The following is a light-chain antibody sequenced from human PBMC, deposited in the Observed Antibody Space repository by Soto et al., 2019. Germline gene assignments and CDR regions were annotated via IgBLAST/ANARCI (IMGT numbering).Light chain of an antibody. V-gene: IGLV1-40*01. Sequence: QSVLTPPPSVSGAPGQSVTISCTGSSSNIGAGYDVHWYQQLPGTAPKLLIYGNSNRPSGVPDRFSGSKSGTSASLAITGLQAEDEADYYCQSYDSRLSVVFGGGTKVTVL. J-gene: IGLJ2*01. CDR1: SSNIGAGYD. CDR2: GNS. CDR3: QSYDSRLSVV.